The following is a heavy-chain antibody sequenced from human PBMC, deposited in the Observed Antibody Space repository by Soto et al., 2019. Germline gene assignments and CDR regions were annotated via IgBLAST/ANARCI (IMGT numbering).Heavy chain of an antibody. CDR3: ATNLFDYGGNSVVFSH. CDR2: ISAYNGNT. Sequence: SGKVCCKASGYTFTGYGISWVRQAPGQGLEWMGWISAYNGNTNYAQKLQGRVTMTTDTSTSTAYMELRSLRSDDTAVYYCATNLFDYGGNSVVFSHSGQRTLVTVSS. D-gene: IGHD4-17*01. CDR1: GYTFTGYG. V-gene: IGHV1-18*01. J-gene: IGHJ1*01.